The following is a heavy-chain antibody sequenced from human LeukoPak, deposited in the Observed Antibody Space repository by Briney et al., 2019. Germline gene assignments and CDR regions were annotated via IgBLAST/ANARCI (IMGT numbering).Heavy chain of an antibody. D-gene: IGHD5-12*01. CDR1: GFTFSSYS. V-gene: IGHV3-23*01. CDR2: ISSSGGNT. CDR3: AKDRPTWPIDY. J-gene: IGHJ4*02. Sequence: GGSLRLSCTASGFTFSSYSMSWVRQAPGKGLEWVSSISSSGGNTYYPDSMKGRFTISRDNSKNTVYLQMNSLRAEDTAVYYCAKDRPTWPIDYWGQGTLVTVSS.